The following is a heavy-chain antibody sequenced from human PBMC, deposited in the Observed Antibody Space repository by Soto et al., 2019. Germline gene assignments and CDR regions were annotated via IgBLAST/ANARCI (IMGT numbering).Heavy chain of an antibody. D-gene: IGHD3-22*01. Sequence: SETLSLTCTDSGGSISNYYWNWIRQSPGKGLQWIGCIYYSGTTNYNPSLQSRVTISVDTSKNQFSLKLSSVIGADTAVYYCARGDYYDSSGYLFDYWGQGTLVTVS. J-gene: IGHJ4*02. CDR3: ARGDYYDSSGYLFDY. CDR1: GGSISNYY. V-gene: IGHV4-59*01. CDR2: IYYSGTT.